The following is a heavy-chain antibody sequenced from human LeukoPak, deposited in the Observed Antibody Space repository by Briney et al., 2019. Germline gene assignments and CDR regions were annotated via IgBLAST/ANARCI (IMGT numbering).Heavy chain of an antibody. CDR1: GGSINSDY. V-gene: IGHV4-59*01. J-gene: IGHJ3*02. Sequence: SGTLSLTRSVSGGSINSDYWNWIRQPPGKGLEWIGYIYHSGSTNYNPSLRSRVTISIDKSKKQFSLKLISLTAADTAIYYCARVGGMTTINNAAFDIWGQGTMVTVSS. CDR2: IYHSGST. CDR3: ARVGGMTTINNAAFDI. D-gene: IGHD3-10*01.